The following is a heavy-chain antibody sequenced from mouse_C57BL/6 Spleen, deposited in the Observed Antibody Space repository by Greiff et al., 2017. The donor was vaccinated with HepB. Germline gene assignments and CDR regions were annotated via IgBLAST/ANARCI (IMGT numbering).Heavy chain of an antibody. CDR1: GYTFTSYW. CDR2: IDPNSGDT. V-gene: IGHV1-72*01. Sequence: QVHVKQPGAELVKPGASVKLSCKASGYTFTSYWMHWVKQRPGRGLEWIGRIDPNSGDTKYNEKFKSKATLTVDKPSSTAYMQLSSLTSEDSAVYYCARGANSDYHAMDYWGQGTSVTVSS. D-gene: IGHD2-5*01. CDR3: ARGANSDYHAMDY. J-gene: IGHJ4*01.